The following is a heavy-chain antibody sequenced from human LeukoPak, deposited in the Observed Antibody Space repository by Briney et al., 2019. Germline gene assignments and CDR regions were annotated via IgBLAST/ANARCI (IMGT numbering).Heavy chain of an antibody. CDR1: GYTFTSYA. Sequence: ASVKVSCKASGYTFTSYAMHWVRQAPGQRLEWMGWINAGNSNTRYSQKFQGRVTITRDTSASTAYLELSSLGSEDTAVYYCARKGSVYYDSSGYYPWGQGTLVTVSS. J-gene: IGHJ5*02. CDR2: INAGNSNT. D-gene: IGHD3-22*01. V-gene: IGHV1-3*01. CDR3: ARKGSVYYDSSGYYP.